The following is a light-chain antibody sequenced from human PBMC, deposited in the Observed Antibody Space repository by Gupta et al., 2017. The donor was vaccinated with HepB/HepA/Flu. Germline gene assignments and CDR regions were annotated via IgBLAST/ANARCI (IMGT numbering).Light chain of an antibody. CDR2: DNN. V-gene: IGLV1-51*01. J-gene: IGLJ2*01. CDR1: SSKIGNNY. Sequence: TISCSGSSSKIGNNYVSWYQQLPGTAPKLLIYDNNKRPSGIPDRFSVSKSGTSATLGITGLQTGDEADYYWGAWDANLSAVVFGGGTTLTVL. CDR3: GAWDANLSAVV.